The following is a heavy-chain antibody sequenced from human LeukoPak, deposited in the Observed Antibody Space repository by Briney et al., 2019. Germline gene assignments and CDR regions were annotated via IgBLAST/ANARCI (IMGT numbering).Heavy chain of an antibody. D-gene: IGHD3-22*01. J-gene: IGHJ3*02. V-gene: IGHV1-69*04. CDR2: IIPILGIA. CDR3: ARARYDSSGYDAFDI. Sequence: SVKVSCKASGGTFSSYAINWVRQAPGQGLEWMGRIIPILGIANYAQKFQGRVTITADKSTSTAYMELSSLRSEDTAVYYCARARYDSSGYDAFDIWGQGTMVTVSS. CDR1: GGTFSSYA.